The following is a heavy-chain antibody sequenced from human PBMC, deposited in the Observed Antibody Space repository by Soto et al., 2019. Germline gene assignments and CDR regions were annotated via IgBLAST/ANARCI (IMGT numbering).Heavy chain of an antibody. J-gene: IGHJ3*02. CDR3: ARGELHDAFDI. CDR1: GYTFTSYY. V-gene: IGHV1-69*04. D-gene: IGHD1-26*01. Sequence: SVKVSCKASGYTFTSYYMHWVRQAPGQGLEWMGRIIPILGIANYAQKFQGRVTITADKSTSTAYMELSSLRSEDTAVYYCARGELHDAFDIWGQGTMVTVSS. CDR2: IIPILGIA.